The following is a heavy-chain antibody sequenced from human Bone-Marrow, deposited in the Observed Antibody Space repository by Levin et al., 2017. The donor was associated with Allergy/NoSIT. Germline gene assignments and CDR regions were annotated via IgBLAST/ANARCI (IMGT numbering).Heavy chain of an antibody. CDR3: ASWAMYHFDRNSFDYFYYAMDV. D-gene: IGHD3-22*01. CDR2: ISAGGNYI. CDR1: GILFSSYD. Sequence: PGESLKISCAASGILFSSYDMNWVRQAPGKGLEWVSSISAGGNYIYYADSVKGRFTISRDNAKNSLFLQMNSLRAEDTAVYYCASWAMYHFDRNSFDYFYYAMDVWGQGTTFTVSS. J-gene: IGHJ6*02. V-gene: IGHV3-21*01.